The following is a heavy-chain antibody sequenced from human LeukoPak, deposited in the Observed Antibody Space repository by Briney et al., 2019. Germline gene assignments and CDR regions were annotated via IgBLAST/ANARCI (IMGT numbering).Heavy chain of an antibody. V-gene: IGHV3-23*01. Sequence: GGSLRLSCAASGFTFSNYAMRWVRQAPGEGLEWVSAISGSGGSTYYADPVKGRFTISRDNSKNTLYLQMNRLRAEDTAVYYCAKGALVGATLDYFDYWGQGTLVTVSS. CDR1: GFTFSNYA. CDR3: AKGALVGATLDYFDY. J-gene: IGHJ4*02. CDR2: ISGSGGST. D-gene: IGHD1-26*01.